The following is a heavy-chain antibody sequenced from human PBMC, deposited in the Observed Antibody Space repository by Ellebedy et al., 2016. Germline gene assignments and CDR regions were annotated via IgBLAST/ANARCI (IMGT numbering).Heavy chain of an antibody. CDR2: ISSSGDGT. CDR3: RQGHYADY. Sequence: GGSLRLXXAASGFIFSNYAMSWVRRSPGRGLEWVSTISSSGDGTNDADSVKGRFTISRDNAGNTLFLQMNSLRADDTAVYHCRQGHYADYWGQGTLVTVSS. V-gene: IGHV3-23*01. J-gene: IGHJ4*02. CDR1: GFIFSNYA.